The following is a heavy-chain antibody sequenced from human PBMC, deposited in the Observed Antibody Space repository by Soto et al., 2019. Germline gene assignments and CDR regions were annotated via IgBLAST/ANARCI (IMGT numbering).Heavy chain of an antibody. CDR3: AKAVGSYGNFDY. V-gene: IGHV3-9*01. CDR1: GFTFDDYA. Sequence: EVQLVESGGGLVQPGRSLRLSCAASGFTFDDYAMHWVRKAQGKGLEWVSRISWNSGSIGYADSVKGRFIISRDNAKNSLYLQMNSLRAEDTALYYCAKAVGSYGNFDYWGQGTLVTVSS. J-gene: IGHJ4*02. D-gene: IGHD5-18*01. CDR2: ISWNSGSI.